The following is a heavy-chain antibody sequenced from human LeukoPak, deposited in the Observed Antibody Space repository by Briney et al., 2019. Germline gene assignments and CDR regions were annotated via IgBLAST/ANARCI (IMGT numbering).Heavy chain of an antibody. Sequence: PGGSLRLSCTGLGFILSDYYVSWVRQAPGKRPEWVGRSLNKADTYATKYAASVQGRFTISRDDSTNSMYLQMDSLKIEDTALYYCTRAPAVTSWAFCDLWGRGILVTVSS. CDR3: TRAPAVTSWAFCDL. CDR1: GFILSDYY. J-gene: IGHJ2*01. D-gene: IGHD4-17*01. CDR2: SLNKADTYAT. V-gene: IGHV3-72*01.